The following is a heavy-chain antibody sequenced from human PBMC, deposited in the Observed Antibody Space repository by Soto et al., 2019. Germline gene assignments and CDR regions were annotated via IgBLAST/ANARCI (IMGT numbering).Heavy chain of an antibody. CDR2: IKEDGSEK. V-gene: IGHV3-7*01. D-gene: IGHD3-10*01. CDR3: ARADYYGDPGSY. CDR1: GFTFSTSW. Sequence: GSLRLSCAASGFTFSTSWMSWVRQAPGKGLEWVANIKEDGSEKYYVDSVKGRFTISRDHAKNSLYLQMNSLGADDTAVYYCARADYYGDPGSYWGQGTLVTVSS. J-gene: IGHJ4*02.